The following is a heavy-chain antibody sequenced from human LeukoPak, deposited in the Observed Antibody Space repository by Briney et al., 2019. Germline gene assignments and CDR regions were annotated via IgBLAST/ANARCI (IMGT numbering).Heavy chain of an antibody. V-gene: IGHV3-23*01. D-gene: IGHD3-22*01. CDR3: AKLDTFYYDSTGNYFDN. CDR2: ISGIGGRP. CDR1: RHTFSNYD. Sequence: GGSLSLSCAASRHTFSNYDINWVRQSPGKALEWGSAISGIGGRPYYADSVKCLFTISRDNSKNSLFLQVNSLSAEDTAVYYCAKLDTFYYDSTGNYFDNWGQGTLVSV. J-gene: IGHJ4*02.